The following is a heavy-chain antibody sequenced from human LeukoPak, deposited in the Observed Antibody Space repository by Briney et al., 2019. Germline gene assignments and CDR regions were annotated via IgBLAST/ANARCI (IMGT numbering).Heavy chain of an antibody. D-gene: IGHD2-2*01. CDR1: GGCFSGYY. CDR2: INHSGST. J-gene: IGHJ4*02. V-gene: IGHV4-34*01. CDR3: ARGEVPAACPDY. Sequence: PSETLSLTCAVYGGCFSGYYWSWIRQPPGKGLEWIGEINHSGSTNYNPSLKSRVTISVDTPKNQFSLKLSSVTAADTAVYYCARGEVPAACPDYWGQGTLVTVSS.